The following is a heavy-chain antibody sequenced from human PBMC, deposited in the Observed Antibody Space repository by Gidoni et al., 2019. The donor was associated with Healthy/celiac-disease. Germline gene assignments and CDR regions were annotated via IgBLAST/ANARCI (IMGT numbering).Heavy chain of an antibody. Sequence: QVQLQESGPGRVKPSETLSLTCAVSAYSIDTDFYWSWFRQSPGKGLEWIGSIYHDGDTYYNSSLKSRITIAIDRSKKQCSLNLRSVTAADTTIYYCTKDAWDLSKSVYWGRGTLVTVSS. CDR2: IYHDGDT. D-gene: IGHD4-4*01. CDR3: TKDAWDLSKSVY. J-gene: IGHJ4*02. V-gene: IGHV4-38-2*02. CDR1: AYSIDTDFY.